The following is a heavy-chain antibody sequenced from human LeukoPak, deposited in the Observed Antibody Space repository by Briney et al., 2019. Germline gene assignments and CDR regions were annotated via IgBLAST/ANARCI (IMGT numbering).Heavy chain of an antibody. V-gene: IGHV5-51*01. CDR1: GYSFTSYW. Sequence: GESLKISCQGSGYSFTSYWIGWVRQMPAKGLEWMGIIYPGDSDTRYSPSFQGQVTISADKSISTAYLQWSSLKASDTAMYYCAISVLAAAGLFDYWGQGTLVTVSS. D-gene: IGHD6-13*01. J-gene: IGHJ4*02. CDR2: IYPGDSDT. CDR3: AISVLAAAGLFDY.